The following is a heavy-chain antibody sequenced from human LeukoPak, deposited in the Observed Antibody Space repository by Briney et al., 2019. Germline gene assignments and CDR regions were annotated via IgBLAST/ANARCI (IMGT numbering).Heavy chain of an antibody. CDR1: GFTFDDYG. V-gene: IGHV3-20*04. D-gene: IGHD6-19*01. CDR3: ARTVSSAGWSDDAFDI. CDR2: INWDGGST. Sequence: GGSLRLSCAASGFTFDDYGMSWARHAPGKGLEWVSGINWDGGSTVYADSVKGRFTICRDNDKNFLYLQMNSLRAEDTALYYCARTVSSAGWSDDAFDIWGQGTMVTVSS. J-gene: IGHJ3*02.